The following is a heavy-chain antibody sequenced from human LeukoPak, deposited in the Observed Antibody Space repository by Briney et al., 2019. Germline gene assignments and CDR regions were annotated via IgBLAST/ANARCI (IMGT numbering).Heavy chain of an antibody. Sequence: GGSLRLSCAASGFTFGTYAMSWVRQAPGKGLEWISAISGSGGSTYYADSVKGRFTISRDNSKNTLYLQMNSLRAEDTAVYYCAKIPYSSGWVQNWFDPWGQGTLVTVSS. CDR3: AKIPYSSGWVQNWFDP. CDR2: ISGSGGST. V-gene: IGHV3-23*01. D-gene: IGHD6-19*01. CDR1: GFTFGTYA. J-gene: IGHJ5*02.